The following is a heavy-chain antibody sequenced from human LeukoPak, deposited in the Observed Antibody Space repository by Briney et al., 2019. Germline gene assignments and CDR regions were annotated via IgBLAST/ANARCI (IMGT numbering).Heavy chain of an antibody. D-gene: IGHD3-22*01. J-gene: IGHJ3*02. V-gene: IGHV4-34*01. CDR3: ARARNYYDSSDYYYEGDAFDI. CDR1: GGSFSGYY. CDR2: INHSGST. Sequence: PSETLSLTCAVYGGSFSGYYWSWIRQPPGKGLEWIGEINHSGSTNYNPSLKSRVTISVDTSKNQFSLKLSSVTAVDTAVYFCARARNYYDSSDYYYEGDAFDIWGQGTMVTVSS.